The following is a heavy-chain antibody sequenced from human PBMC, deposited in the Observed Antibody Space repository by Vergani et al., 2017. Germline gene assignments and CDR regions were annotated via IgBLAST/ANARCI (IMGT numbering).Heavy chain of an antibody. CDR1: GGTFSSYA. CDR3: ARSHSSSWEFDY. J-gene: IGHJ4*02. D-gene: IGHD6-13*01. CDR2: IIPILGIA. Sequence: QVQLVQSGAEVKKPGSSVKVSCKASGGTFSSYAISWVRQAPGQGLEWMGRIIPILGIANYAQKFQGRVPITADKSTSTAYMELSSLRSEDTAVYYCARSHSSSWEFDYWGQGTLVTVSS. V-gene: IGHV1-69*04.